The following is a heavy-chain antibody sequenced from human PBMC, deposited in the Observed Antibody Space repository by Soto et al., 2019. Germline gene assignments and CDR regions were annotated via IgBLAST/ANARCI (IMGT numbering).Heavy chain of an antibody. CDR2: IYYSGST. V-gene: IGHV4-39*01. D-gene: IGHD6-19*01. CDR1: GGSISSSSYY. J-gene: IGHJ4*02. Sequence: QLQLQESGPGLVKPSETLSLTCTVSGGSISSSSYYWGWIRQPPGKGLEWIGSIYYSGSTYYNPSLKSRVTISVDTSKNQFSLKLRSVTAADTAVYYCARHVAGYSSGLDYWGQGTLVTVSS. CDR3: ARHVAGYSSGLDY.